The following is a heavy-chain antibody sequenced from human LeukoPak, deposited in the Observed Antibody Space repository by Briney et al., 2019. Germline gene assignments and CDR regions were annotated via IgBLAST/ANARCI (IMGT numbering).Heavy chain of an antibody. CDR2: FGTRSTSI. CDR3: AREVSEGFDF. CDR1: VFTFSGDS. D-gene: IGHD3-22*01. V-gene: IGHV3-21*01. Sequence: GGSLRLSCTASVFTFSGDSMSWIRQAPWKGLEWVSSFGTRSTSIYHAGSVKGRFAISRDNAKNLLYLQMNSLRAEDTALYYCAREVSEGFDFWGQGTLVTVSS. J-gene: IGHJ4*02.